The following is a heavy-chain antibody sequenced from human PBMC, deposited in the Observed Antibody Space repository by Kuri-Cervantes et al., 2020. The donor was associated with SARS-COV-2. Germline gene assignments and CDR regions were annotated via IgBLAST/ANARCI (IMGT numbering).Heavy chain of an antibody. Sequence: ASVKVSCKASGYTFTGYYMHWVRQAPGQGLEWMGWINPDTGGTNCAPKFQGRVTMTRDTSITTAYMELSRLRSDDTAMYYCTSHHYDSNVSPVFDVWGQGTMVTVSS. J-gene: IGHJ3*01. V-gene: IGHV1-2*02. D-gene: IGHD3-22*01. CDR3: TSHHYDSNVSPVFDV. CDR2: INPDTGGT. CDR1: GYTFTGYY.